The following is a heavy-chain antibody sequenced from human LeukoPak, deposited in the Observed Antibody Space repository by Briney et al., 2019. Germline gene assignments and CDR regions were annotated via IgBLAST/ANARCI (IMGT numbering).Heavy chain of an antibody. CDR2: ISAYNGNT. V-gene: IGHV1-18*01. Sequence: ASVKVSCKASGYTFTTYGVSWVRQAPGQGLEWMGWISAYNGNTNYAQKLQGRVTMTTDTSTSTAYMEVRSLRSDDTAVYYCARVQSYYDFWSGYPYWGQGTLVTVSS. CDR1: GYTFTTYG. J-gene: IGHJ4*02. D-gene: IGHD3-3*01. CDR3: ARVQSYYDFWSGYPY.